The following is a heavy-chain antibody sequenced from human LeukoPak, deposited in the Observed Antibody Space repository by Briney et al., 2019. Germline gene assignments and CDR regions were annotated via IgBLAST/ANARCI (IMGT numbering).Heavy chain of an antibody. CDR1: GYTFTGYY. J-gene: IGHJ5*02. V-gene: IGHV1-46*01. Sequence: ASVKVSCKASGYTFTGYYMHWVRQAPGQGLEWMGIINPSGDVRLYARKFQGRVTVTRDMSTRTVYMELSDLRPEDTAVYYCARDFSGEWEQLTGWWFDPWGQGTLVIVSS. CDR3: ARDFSGEWEQLTGWWFDP. CDR2: INPSGDVR. D-gene: IGHD1-26*01.